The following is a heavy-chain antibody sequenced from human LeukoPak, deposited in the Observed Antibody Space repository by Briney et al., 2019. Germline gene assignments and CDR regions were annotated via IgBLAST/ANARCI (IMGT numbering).Heavy chain of an antibody. V-gene: IGHV3-21*01. J-gene: IGHJ6*03. CDR3: ARDSDSSGWLDYYMDV. Sequence: GGSLRLSCAASGFTFSSNGMSWVRQAPGKGLEWVSSISSSSSYIYYADSVKGRFTISRDNAKNSLYLQMNSLRAEDTAVYYCARDSDSSGWLDYYMDVWGKGTTVTISS. CDR2: ISSSSSYI. D-gene: IGHD6-19*01. CDR1: GFTFSSNG.